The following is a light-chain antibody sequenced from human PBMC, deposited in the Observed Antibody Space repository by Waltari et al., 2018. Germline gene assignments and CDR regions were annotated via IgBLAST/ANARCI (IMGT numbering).Light chain of an antibody. V-gene: IGLV3-1*01. CDR1: ILGNKY. CDR2: QDT. J-gene: IGLJ3*02. Sequence: SYELTQPPSVPVSPGQTASITCSGDILGNKYASWYQQKPGQSPLLVIYQDTKRPSEIPERFSGSKSANAATLTITGTQAMDEADYYCQALGTGAWVFG. CDR3: QALGTGAWV.